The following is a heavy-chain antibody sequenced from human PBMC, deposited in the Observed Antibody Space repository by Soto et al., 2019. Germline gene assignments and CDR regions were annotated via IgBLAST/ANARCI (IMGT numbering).Heavy chain of an antibody. CDR2: INSDGSSA. D-gene: IGHD6-6*01. J-gene: IGHJ6*02. CDR1: GFTFNTYW. V-gene: IGHV3-74*01. CDR3: ARRGQLPSSSGGYYYYVMDV. Sequence: PGGSLRLSCAASGFTFNTYWMHWVRQAPGKGLVWVSRINSDGSSALYADSVKGRFTISRDNAKNTLYLQMDGLRAEDTAVYYCARRGQLPSSSGGYYYYVMDVWGQGTTVTVSS.